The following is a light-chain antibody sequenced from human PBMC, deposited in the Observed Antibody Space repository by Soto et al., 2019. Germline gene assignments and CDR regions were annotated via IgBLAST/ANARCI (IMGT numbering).Light chain of an antibody. J-gene: IGKJ2*01. Sequence: DIQLTQSPSFLSASVGDRVTITCRASQGISSYLAWYQQKPGKAPKLLIYAASTLQSGVSSRFSGSGSGTEYTLTISSLQPEDFASYYCQQGDTYPYTFGQGTKLEIK. CDR3: QQGDTYPYT. CDR1: QGISSY. V-gene: IGKV1-9*01. CDR2: AAS.